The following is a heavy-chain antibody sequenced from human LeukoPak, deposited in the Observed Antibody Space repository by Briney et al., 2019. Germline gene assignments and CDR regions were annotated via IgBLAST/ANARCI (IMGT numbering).Heavy chain of an antibody. V-gene: IGHV3-49*04. D-gene: IGHD1-26*01. CDR1: GFTFGDYA. J-gene: IGHJ1*01. CDR2: IRSRGYGGST. CDR3: TRDSGSCPGRPFQH. Sequence: QAGGSLRLSCTASGFTFGDYAMSWVRQAPGKGLEWVGFIRSRGYGGSTEYAASVKGRFTISRDDTKSIAYLQMNRLKTEDTAVYYCTRDSGSCPGRPFQHWGQGTLVTVSS.